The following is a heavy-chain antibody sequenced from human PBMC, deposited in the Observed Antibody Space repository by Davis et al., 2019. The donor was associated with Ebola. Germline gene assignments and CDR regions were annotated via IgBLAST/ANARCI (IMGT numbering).Heavy chain of an antibody. CDR1: GYTFISYG. Sequence: AASVKVSCKASGYTFISYGISWVRQAPGQGLEWMGWISAYNGKTNYAQKLQGRVTMTTDTSTSTAYMELRSLRSDDTAVYYCARGGYGDYFGSTLYFDYWGQGTLVTVSS. V-gene: IGHV1-18*04. D-gene: IGHD4-17*01. J-gene: IGHJ4*02. CDR2: ISAYNGKT. CDR3: ARGGYGDYFGSTLYFDY.